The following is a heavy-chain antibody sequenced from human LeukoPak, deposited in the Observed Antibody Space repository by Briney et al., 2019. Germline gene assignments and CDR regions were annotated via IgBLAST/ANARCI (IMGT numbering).Heavy chain of an antibody. Sequence: GGSLRLSCAASGFTFSSYEMNWVRQAPGKGLEWVSYISSSGSTIYYADSVEGRFTISRDNAKNSLYLQMNSLRAEDTAVYYCAFMVRGVYFDYWGQGTLVTVSS. CDR1: GFTFSSYE. J-gene: IGHJ4*02. CDR2: ISSSGSTI. V-gene: IGHV3-48*03. CDR3: AFMVRGVYFDY. D-gene: IGHD3-10*01.